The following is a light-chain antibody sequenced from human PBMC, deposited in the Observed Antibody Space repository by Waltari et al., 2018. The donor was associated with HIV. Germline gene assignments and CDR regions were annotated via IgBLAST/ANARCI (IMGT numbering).Light chain of an antibody. CDR2: EVS. Sequence: QSALTQPPSASGSTGQSVTISCTGTNSDVGGYNYVSWYQQSPGRAPKFVIYEVSRRPSGVPDRFFGSKSGNTASRTVSGLQADDEADYYCSSYAGSNTWVFGGGTRLTVL. CDR3: SSYAGSNTWV. J-gene: IGLJ3*02. CDR1: NSDVGGYNY. V-gene: IGLV2-8*01.